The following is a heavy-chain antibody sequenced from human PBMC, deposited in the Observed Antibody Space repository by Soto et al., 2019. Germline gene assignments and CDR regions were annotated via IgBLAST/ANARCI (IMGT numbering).Heavy chain of an antibody. D-gene: IGHD5-12*01. Sequence: EVPLLESGGGLVQPGGSLRLSCAASGFTFSRYAMSWVRQAPGKGLERVSAISGSGADSYDADSVKGRFIVSRDNSKNTLSLQMNSLRAEDTAVYYCAKCTGVLATTGGAFDIWGQGTMVSVSS. CDR1: GFTFSRYA. V-gene: IGHV3-23*01. J-gene: IGHJ3*02. CDR2: ISGSGADS. CDR3: AKCTGVLATTGGAFDI.